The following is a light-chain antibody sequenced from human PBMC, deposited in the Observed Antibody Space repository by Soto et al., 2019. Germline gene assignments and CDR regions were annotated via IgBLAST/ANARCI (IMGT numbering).Light chain of an antibody. Sequence: QSVLTQPASVSGSPGQSITISCTGTSSDVGRYNYVSWYQHHPGKVPKLIVYQVNYRPSGVSNRFSGSKSGTTASLTISGLQAEDEADYYCTSYTTISTRVFGTGTKLTV. CDR2: QVN. V-gene: IGLV2-14*01. CDR1: SSDVGRYNY. CDR3: TSYTTISTRV. J-gene: IGLJ1*01.